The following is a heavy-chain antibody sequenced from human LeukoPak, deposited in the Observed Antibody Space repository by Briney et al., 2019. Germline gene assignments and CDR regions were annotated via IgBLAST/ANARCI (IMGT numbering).Heavy chain of an antibody. J-gene: IGHJ4*02. Sequence: ASVKVSCKASGYTFTIYAMNWVRQAPGQGLEWMGWINTNTGNPTYAQGFTGRFVFSLDTSVSTAYLQISSLKAEDTAVYYCAREWIKDSSGYYYPYFDYWGQGTLVTVSS. CDR2: INTNTGNP. D-gene: IGHD3-22*01. CDR3: AREWIKDSSGYYYPYFDY. V-gene: IGHV7-4-1*02. CDR1: GYTFTIYA.